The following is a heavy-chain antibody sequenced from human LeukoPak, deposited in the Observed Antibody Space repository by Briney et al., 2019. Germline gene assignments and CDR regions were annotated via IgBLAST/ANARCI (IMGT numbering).Heavy chain of an antibody. V-gene: IGHV1-18*01. CDR3: ARGSQDSNHYYYYYMDV. D-gene: IGHD4-11*01. Sequence: ASVKVSCKASGYTFTSYGISWVRQAPGQGLEGMGWISAYNGNTNYAQKLQGRVTMTTDTSTSTAYIELRSLRSDDTAVYYCARGSQDSNHYYYYYMDVWGKGTTVTVSS. CDR2: ISAYNGNT. CDR1: GYTFTSYG. J-gene: IGHJ6*03.